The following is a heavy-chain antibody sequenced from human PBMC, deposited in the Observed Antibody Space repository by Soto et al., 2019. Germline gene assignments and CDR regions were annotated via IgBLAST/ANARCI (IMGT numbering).Heavy chain of an antibody. Sequence: QVQLQESGPGLVKPSETVSLYCTVSGRSISGYYWGWFWQSPGKRMEWLAYVHHSWGSSYNPSILRRVTITLNKTNRQFPLKETAGADTDAAVYYCAGQGFGALRGLVDVWGQGTAVTVSS. J-gene: IGHJ6*02. D-gene: IGHD3-10*01. CDR2: VHHSWGS. V-gene: IGHV4-59*08. CDR1: GRSISGYY. CDR3: AGQGFGALRGLVDV.